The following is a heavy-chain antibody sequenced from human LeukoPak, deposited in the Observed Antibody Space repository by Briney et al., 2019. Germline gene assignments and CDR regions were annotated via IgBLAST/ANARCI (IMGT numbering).Heavy chain of an antibody. CDR2: IRSSSTTI. V-gene: IGHV3-48*01. D-gene: IGHD2-2*01. CDR3: ARDSRSHCGTDACYGPYFDY. J-gene: IGHJ4*02. CDR1: GFSFSAYS. Sequence: PGGSLRLSCAASGFSFSAYSMSWVRQAPGKGLEWISYIRSSSTTIYYAHSVKGRFTISRDNAENSVYLQMNSLRVEDTAVYFCARDSRSHCGTDACYGPYFDYWGQGILVAVSS.